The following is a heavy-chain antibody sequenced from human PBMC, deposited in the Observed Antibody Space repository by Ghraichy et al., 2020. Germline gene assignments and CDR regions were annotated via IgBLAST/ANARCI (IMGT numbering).Heavy chain of an antibody. Sequence: GGSLRLSCAASGFTFSGSAMDWVRQASGKGLEWVGRIRTKANSYATEYAESVKGRFTISRDDSKNTAFLQMNSLKTEDTAVYYCTRHGSSPTYYYDHPGPTPFDYWGQGTLVTVSS. CDR2: IRTKANSYAT. D-gene: IGHD3-22*01. J-gene: IGHJ4*02. CDR3: TRHGSSPTYYYDHPGPTPFDY. V-gene: IGHV3-73*01. CDR1: GFTFSGSA.